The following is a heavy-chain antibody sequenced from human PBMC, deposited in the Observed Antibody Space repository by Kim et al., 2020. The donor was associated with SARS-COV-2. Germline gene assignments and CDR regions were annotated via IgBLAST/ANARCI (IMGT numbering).Heavy chain of an antibody. J-gene: IGHJ6*02. CDR1: GFTFSSYG. V-gene: IGHV3-33*01. CDR2: ICYDGSNK. CDR3: ARYRRIQLWKYYYGLDV. D-gene: IGHD5-18*01. Sequence: GGSLRLSCAASGFTFSSYGMHWVRQAPGKGLEWVAAICYDGSNKYYADSVKGRFTISRDNSKNTLYLQMNSLRAEDTAVYYCARYRRIQLWKYYYGLDVWGQGTAVTVSS.